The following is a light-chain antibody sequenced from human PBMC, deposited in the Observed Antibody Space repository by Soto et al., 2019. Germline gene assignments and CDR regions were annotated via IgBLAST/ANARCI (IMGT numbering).Light chain of an antibody. CDR1: QSVSTSY. Sequence: ESVLTQSPGPLSLSPGERATLSCRSSQSVSTSYLAWYQQKPGQAPRLPIYGASTRATGIPARFSGSGSGTDFTLTISSLQSEEFAVYYCQQYVNWPRTFGQGTKVDI. CDR3: QQYVNWPRT. V-gene: IGKV3-20*01. CDR2: GAS. J-gene: IGKJ1*01.